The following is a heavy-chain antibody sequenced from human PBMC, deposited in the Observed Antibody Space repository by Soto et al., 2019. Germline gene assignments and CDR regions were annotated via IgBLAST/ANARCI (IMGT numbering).Heavy chain of an antibody. CDR2: ISYDGSNK. CDR1: GFTFSSYD. J-gene: IGHJ4*02. CDR3: ARERYTYGNYFDY. D-gene: IGHD5-18*01. Sequence: QVQLVESGGGVVQTGRSLRLSCAASGFTFSSYDMDWVRQAPGKGLEWVAVISYDGSNKYYADSVKGRFTISRDNSKNTLYLQMNSLSAEDTAVYYCARERYTYGNYFDYWGQGTLVTVSS. V-gene: IGHV3-30-3*01.